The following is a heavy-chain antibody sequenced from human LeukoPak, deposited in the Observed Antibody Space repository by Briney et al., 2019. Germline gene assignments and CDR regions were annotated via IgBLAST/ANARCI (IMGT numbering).Heavy chain of an antibody. CDR3: ARSGTVTTLYYNYYFDF. V-gene: IGHV4-59*01. CDR1: GGSISSYY. D-gene: IGHD4-17*01. Sequence: PSETLSLTCNDSGGSISSYYWSWIRQPPGKGLEWIGYIFYSGSTNYNPSLKSRVTISVDTSKNQFSLKMSSVTAADTAVYYCARSGTVTTLYYNYYFDFWGKGTTVTVSS. J-gene: IGHJ6*03. CDR2: IFYSGST.